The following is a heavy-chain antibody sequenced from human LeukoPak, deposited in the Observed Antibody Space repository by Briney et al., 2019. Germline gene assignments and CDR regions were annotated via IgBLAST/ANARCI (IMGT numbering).Heavy chain of an antibody. CDR3: VVGATPGDYFDY. V-gene: IGHV1-69*05. CDR2: IIPIFGTA. D-gene: IGHD1-26*01. CDR1: GFTFTDHY. J-gene: IGHJ4*02. Sequence: SVKVSCKSSGFTFTDHYIHWVRQAPGQGLEWMGGIIPIFGTANYAQKFQGRVTITTDESTSTAYMELSSLRSEDTAVYYCVVGATPGDYFDYWGQGTLVTVSS.